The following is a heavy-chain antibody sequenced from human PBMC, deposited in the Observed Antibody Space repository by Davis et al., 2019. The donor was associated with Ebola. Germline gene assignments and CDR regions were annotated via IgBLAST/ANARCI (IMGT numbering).Heavy chain of an antibody. CDR1: GFTFSGSA. CDR2: IRSKANSYAT. V-gene: IGHV3-73*01. D-gene: IGHD2-15*01. CDR3: TVVVVAATYWGY. J-gene: IGHJ4*02. Sequence: GGSLRLSCAASGFTFSGSAMHWVRQASGNGLEWVGRIRSKANSYATAYAASVKGRFTISRDDSKNTAYLQMNSLKTEDTAVYYCTVVVVAATYWGYWGQGTLVTVSS.